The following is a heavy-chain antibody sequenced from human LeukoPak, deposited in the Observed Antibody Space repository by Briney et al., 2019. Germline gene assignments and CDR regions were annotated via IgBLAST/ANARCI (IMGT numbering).Heavy chain of an antibody. J-gene: IGHJ6*02. D-gene: IGHD4-17*01. Sequence: GGSLRLSCAASGFTFSSYAMHWVRQAPGKGLEWVAVISYDGSNKYYADSVKGRFTISRDNSKNTLYLQMNSLRAEDTAVYYCARDRRYDYGDYVRNYYYYGMDVWGQGTTVTVSS. CDR1: GFTFSSYA. V-gene: IGHV3-30*04. CDR3: ARDRRYDYGDYVRNYYYYGMDV. CDR2: ISYDGSNK.